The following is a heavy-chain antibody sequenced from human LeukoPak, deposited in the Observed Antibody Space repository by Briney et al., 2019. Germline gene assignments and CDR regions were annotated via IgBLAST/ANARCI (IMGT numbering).Heavy chain of an antibody. D-gene: IGHD6-13*01. CDR1: GVSIISSNYY. CDR3: ARRLGSSADGILKYYFDY. CDR2: VFYTGST. V-gene: IGHV4-39*01. Sequence: SETLSPTCTVSGVSIISSNYYWGWFRQPPGKSLEWIASVFYTGSTRHNPSLKSRVTISIDTSKNEFSLNWSSVTAEDTAVYYCARRLGSSADGILKYYFDYWGQGTLVTVSS. J-gene: IGHJ4*02.